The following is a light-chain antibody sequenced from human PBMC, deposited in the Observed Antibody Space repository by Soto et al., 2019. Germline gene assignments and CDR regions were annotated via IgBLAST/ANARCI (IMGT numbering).Light chain of an antibody. CDR2: EVS. J-gene: IGLJ1*01. CDR1: SSDIGGHNY. Sequence: QSALTQPASVSGSPGQSITISCSGSSSDIGGHNYVSWYEQHPGKAPKLILYEVSYRPSGVSNRFSGSKSGNTASLTISGLHAEDEADYYCSSFASSGTPYVFGAGTKVTVL. CDR3: SSFASSGTPYV. V-gene: IGLV2-14*01.